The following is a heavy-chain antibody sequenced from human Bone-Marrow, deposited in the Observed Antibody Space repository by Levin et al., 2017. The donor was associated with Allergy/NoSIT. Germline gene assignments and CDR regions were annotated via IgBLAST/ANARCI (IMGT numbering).Heavy chain of an antibody. CDR1: GFTFGDYA. J-gene: IGHJ4*02. D-gene: IGHD3-10*01. CDR3: TRGGMVRGVIIPDY. CDR2: IRSKAYGGTT. Sequence: PGGSLRLSCTASGFTFGDYAMSWFRQAPGKGLEWVGFIRSKAYGGTTEYAASVKGRFTISRDDSKSIAYLQMNSLKTEDTAVYYCTRGGMVRGVIIPDYWGQGTLVTVSS. V-gene: IGHV3-49*03.